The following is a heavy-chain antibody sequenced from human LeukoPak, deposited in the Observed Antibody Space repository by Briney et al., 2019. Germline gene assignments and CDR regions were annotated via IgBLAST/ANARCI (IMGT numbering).Heavy chain of an antibody. J-gene: IGHJ6*03. V-gene: IGHV1-3*03. D-gene: IGHD6-19*01. CDR1: GYTFTSYA. CDR3: AREGYSSGWYPYYYYMDV. CDR2: INAGNGNT. Sequence: ASVKVSCKASGYTFTSYAMHWVRQAPGQRLEWMGGINAGNGNTKYSREFQGRVTITRDTSASTAYMELSSLRSEDMAVYYCAREGYSSGWYPYYYYMDVWGKGTTVTVSS.